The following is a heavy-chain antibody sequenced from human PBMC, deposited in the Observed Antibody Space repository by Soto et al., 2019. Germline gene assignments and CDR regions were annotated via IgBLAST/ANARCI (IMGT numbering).Heavy chain of an antibody. J-gene: IGHJ3*02. CDR2: MCSGGST. CDR3: ARHLVDDAFDI. V-gene: IGHV4-59*08. CDR1: GGSISSYY. Sequence: PSETLSLTCTVSGGSISSYYWSWIRQPPGKGLECIGYMCSGGSTSHNPSLKSRVTISVDTSKNQFSLKLSSVTAADTAVYYCARHLVDDAFDIWGQGTMVTVSS.